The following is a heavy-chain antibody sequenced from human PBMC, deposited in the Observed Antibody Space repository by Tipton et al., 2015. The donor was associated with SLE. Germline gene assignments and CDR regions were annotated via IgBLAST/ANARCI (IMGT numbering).Heavy chain of an antibody. Sequence: TLSLTCTVSGGSISSHYWSWIRQPPGKGLEWIGYIYYSGSTNYNPSLKSRVTISVDTSKNQFSLKLSSVTAADTAVYYCARDLPQSEGDAFNIWGQGTMVTVSS. CDR2: IYYSGST. CDR1: GGSISSHY. CDR3: ARDLPQSEGDAFNI. D-gene: IGHD6-19*01. V-gene: IGHV4-59*11. J-gene: IGHJ3*02.